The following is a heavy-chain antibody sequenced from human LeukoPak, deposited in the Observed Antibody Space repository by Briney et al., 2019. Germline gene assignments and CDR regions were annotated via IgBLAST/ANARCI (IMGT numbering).Heavy chain of an antibody. CDR2: IYTSGST. D-gene: IGHD3-22*01. J-gene: IGHJ5*02. CDR1: GGSISSYY. V-gene: IGHV4-4*07. Sequence: PSETLSLTCTVSGGSISSYYWSWIRQPAGKGLEWIGRIYTSGSTNYNPSLKSRVTMSVDTSKNQFSLKLSSVTAADTAVYYCARVRRSLKDYYDSSGYQGWFDPWGQGTLVTVSS. CDR3: ARVRRSLKDYYDSSGYQGWFDP.